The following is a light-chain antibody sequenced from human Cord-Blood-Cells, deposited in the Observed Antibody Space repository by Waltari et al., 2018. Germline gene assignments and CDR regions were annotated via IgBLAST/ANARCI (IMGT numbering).Light chain of an antibody. CDR3: SSYTSSSTLE. J-gene: IGLJ2*01. CDR2: DVS. V-gene: IGLV2-14*01. CDR1: SRDVGGYNY. Sequence: SALTQPASVSGSPGPSITIACTGTSRDVGGYNYVSWYQQHPGKAPKLMIYDVSHRPSGVSNRFSGSKSGNTASLTISGLQAEDEADYYCSSYTSSSTLEVGGGTKLTVL.